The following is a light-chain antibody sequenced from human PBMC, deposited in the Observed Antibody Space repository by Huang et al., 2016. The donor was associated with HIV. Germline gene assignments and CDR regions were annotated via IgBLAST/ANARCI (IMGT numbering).Light chain of an antibody. V-gene: IGKV3-15*01. CDR1: QSVSTN. CDR2: AAS. Sequence: ETEMTQLPATLSVSPGESATLSCRASQSVSTNLAWYQQKPVEAPTLVIYAASTRATGIPGRFGGSGSGTEFTLTISSLQSEDVAIYYCLQYNTWPKTFGQGTKVDFK. J-gene: IGKJ1*01. CDR3: LQYNTWPKT.